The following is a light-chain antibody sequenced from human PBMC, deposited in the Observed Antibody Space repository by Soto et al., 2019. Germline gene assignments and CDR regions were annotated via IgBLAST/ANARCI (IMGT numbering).Light chain of an antibody. Sequence: AIRMTQSPSSLSASTGDRVTITCRASQGISSYLAWYQQKPGKAPKLLIYAASTLQSGVPSRFSGSGSGTDFTLTISCLQSEDFAVYYCQHYGTSLYTFGQGTKLEIK. V-gene: IGKV1-8*01. CDR2: AAS. J-gene: IGKJ2*01. CDR1: QGISSY. CDR3: QHYGTSLYT.